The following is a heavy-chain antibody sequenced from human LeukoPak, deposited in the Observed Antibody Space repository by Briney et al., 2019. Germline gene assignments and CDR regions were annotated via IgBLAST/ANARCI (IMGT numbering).Heavy chain of an antibody. CDR2: ISAYNGNT. Sequence: ASVKVSCKASGYTFTNYGISWVRQAPGQGLEWMGGISAYNGNTNYAQKLQGRVTMTTDTSTSTAYVELRSLRSDDTAVYYCARYYYDSSGYSLPFQHWGQGTLVIVSS. CDR3: ARYYYDSSGYSLPFQH. CDR1: GYTFTNYG. D-gene: IGHD3-22*01. J-gene: IGHJ1*01. V-gene: IGHV1-18*01.